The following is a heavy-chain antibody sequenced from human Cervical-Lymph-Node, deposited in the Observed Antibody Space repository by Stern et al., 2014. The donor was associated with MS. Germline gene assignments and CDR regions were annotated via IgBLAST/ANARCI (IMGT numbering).Heavy chain of an antibody. V-gene: IGHV1-46*01. Sequence: QVQLVQSGAEVKKPGASVNVSCKASGYAFTTYYIHWVRQAPGQGLEWMGIINPSGRSTHYAQNFQGRVTMTRGTYTSTVYMELSSLRSEDTAIYYCARDLGGSPSLRYWGQGTLVTVSS. CDR1: GYAFTTYY. CDR3: ARDLGGSPSLRY. J-gene: IGHJ4*02. D-gene: IGHD1-26*01. CDR2: INPSGRST.